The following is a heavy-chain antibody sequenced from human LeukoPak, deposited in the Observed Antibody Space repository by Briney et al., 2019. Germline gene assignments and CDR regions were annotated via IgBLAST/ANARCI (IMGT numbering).Heavy chain of an antibody. CDR3: ARHPPRNTEEFDY. Sequence: SETLSLTCTVSGGSISSSSYYWGWIRQPPGKGLEWIGSIYYSGSTHYNPSLKSRVTISVDTSKNQFSLKLSSVTAADTAVYYCARHPPRNTEEFDYWGQGTLVTVSS. V-gene: IGHV4-39*01. CDR1: GGSISSSSYY. D-gene: IGHD1-14*01. J-gene: IGHJ4*02. CDR2: IYYSGST.